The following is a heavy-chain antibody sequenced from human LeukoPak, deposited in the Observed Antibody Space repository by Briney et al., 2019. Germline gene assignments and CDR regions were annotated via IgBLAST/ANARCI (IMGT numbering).Heavy chain of an antibody. Sequence: SETLSLTCTVSGGSISSSSYYWGWIRQPPGKGLEWIGSIYYSGSTYYNPSLKSRVTISVDTSKNQFSLKLSSVTAADSAVYYCASLSSGSFDYWGQGTLVTVSS. CDR3: ASLSSGSFDY. CDR1: GGSISSSSYY. V-gene: IGHV4-39*01. D-gene: IGHD3-10*01. J-gene: IGHJ4*02. CDR2: IYYSGST.